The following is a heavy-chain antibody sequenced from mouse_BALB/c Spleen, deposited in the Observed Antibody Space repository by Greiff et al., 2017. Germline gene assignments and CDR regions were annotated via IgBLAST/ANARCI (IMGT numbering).Heavy chain of an antibody. J-gene: IGHJ1*01. CDR2: IDPETGGT. CDR3: TRGGLRLRYFDV. V-gene: IGHV1-15*01. Sequence: VQLVESGAELVRPGASVTLSCKASGYTFTDYEMHWVKQTPVHGLEWIGAIDPETGGTAYNQKFKGKATLTADKSSSTAYMELRSLTSEDSAVYYCTRGGLRLRYFDVWGAGTTVTVSS. CDR1: GYTFTDYE. D-gene: IGHD1-2*01.